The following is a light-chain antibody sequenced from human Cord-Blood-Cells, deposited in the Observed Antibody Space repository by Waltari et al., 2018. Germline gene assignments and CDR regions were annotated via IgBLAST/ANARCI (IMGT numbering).Light chain of an antibody. CDR1: QSVSSN. Sequence: EIVMTQSPATLSVSPGERATLSCRASQSVSSNLAWYQLKPGQAPRLLIYGASTRATCIPARVSGSGSGTEFTLTISSLQSEDFAVYCCQQYNNWPPYTFGQGTKLEIK. J-gene: IGKJ2*01. V-gene: IGKV3-15*01. CDR3: QQYNNWPPYT. CDR2: GAS.